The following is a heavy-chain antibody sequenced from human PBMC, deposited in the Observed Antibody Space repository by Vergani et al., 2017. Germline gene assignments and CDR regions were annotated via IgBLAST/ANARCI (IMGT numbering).Heavy chain of an antibody. D-gene: IGHD2-2*01. CDR3: AKVCGSTSCPYGGGAFDV. CDR1: GFTFNSYA. CDR2: INNNGGST. J-gene: IGHJ3*01. Sequence: QLLESGGGLIQPGGSLRLSCAASGFTFNSYAMTWVRQAPGKGLEWVSGINNNGGSTYYADSVKGRFTISRDNSKNTLYLQMTDLRAEETATYYGAKVCGSTSCPYGGGAFDVWGHGTMVTVAS. V-gene: IGHV3-23*01.